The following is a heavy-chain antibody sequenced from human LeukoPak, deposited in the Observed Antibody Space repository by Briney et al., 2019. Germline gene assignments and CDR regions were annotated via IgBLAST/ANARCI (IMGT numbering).Heavy chain of an antibody. D-gene: IGHD5-24*01. CDR2: ISSSSSYT. CDR3: ARDRDGYNPGY. CDR1: GFTFSDYY. J-gene: IGHJ4*02. Sequence: GGSLRLSCAASGFTFSDYYMSWIRQAPGKGLEWVSYISSSSSYTNYADSVKGRFTISRDNAKNSLYLQMNSLRAEDTAVYYCARDRDGYNPGYWGQGTLVTVSS. V-gene: IGHV3-11*05.